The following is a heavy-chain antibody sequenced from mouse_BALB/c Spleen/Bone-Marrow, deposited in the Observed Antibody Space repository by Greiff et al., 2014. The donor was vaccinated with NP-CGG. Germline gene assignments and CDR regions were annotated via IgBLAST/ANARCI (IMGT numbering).Heavy chain of an antibody. CDR1: GYAFSSYW. J-gene: IGHJ2*01. CDR2: IYPGDGDT. Sequence: QVQLQQSGAELVRPGSSVKISCKASGYAFSSYWMNWVKQRPGQGLEWIGQIYPGDGDTNYNGNFKDKATLTTDKSSTTAYVQLSSLTSEDSAVYFCARGGRLTGYYFDYWGQGTTLTVSS. D-gene: IGHD4-1*01. V-gene: IGHV1-80*01. CDR3: ARGGRLTGYYFDY.